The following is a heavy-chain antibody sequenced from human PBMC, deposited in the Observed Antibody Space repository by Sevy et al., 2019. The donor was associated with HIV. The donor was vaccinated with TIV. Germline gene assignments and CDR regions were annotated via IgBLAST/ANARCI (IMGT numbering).Heavy chain of an antibody. Sequence: GGSLRLSCAASGFTFSSYAMHWVRQAPGKGLERVAVISYDGSNKYYADSVKGRFTISRDNSKNTLYLQMNSLRAEDTAVYYCARDNDCSGGSCSYYYGMDVWGQGTTVTVSS. J-gene: IGHJ6*02. CDR2: ISYDGSNK. CDR1: GFTFSSYA. CDR3: ARDNDCSGGSCSYYYGMDV. D-gene: IGHD2-15*01. V-gene: IGHV3-30-3*01.